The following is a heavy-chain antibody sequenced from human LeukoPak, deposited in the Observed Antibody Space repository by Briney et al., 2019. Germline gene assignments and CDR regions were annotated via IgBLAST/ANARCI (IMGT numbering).Heavy chain of an antibody. J-gene: IGHJ4*02. CDR3: ARVDPDSSSTLEVFDY. Sequence: SETLSLTCTVSGGSISNYYWSWTRQPPGKGLEWIGYIYYSGSTNYNPSLKSRVTISVDTSKNQFSLKLSSVTAADTAVYYCARVDPDSSSTLEVFDYWGQGTLVTVSS. D-gene: IGHD6-6*01. CDR2: IYYSGST. V-gene: IGHV4-59*01. CDR1: GGSISNYY.